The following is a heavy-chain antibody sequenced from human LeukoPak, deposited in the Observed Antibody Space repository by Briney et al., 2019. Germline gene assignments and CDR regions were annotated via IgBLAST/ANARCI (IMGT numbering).Heavy chain of an antibody. J-gene: IGHJ4*02. Sequence: KSSETLSLTCTVSGASISRYYWSWIRQPPGKALEWLGYISYSGSTNYNPSLKGRVTISADTSKNQVSLTLSSVTAGDTAVYYCARHPELYFLGYWGQGTLVTVSS. CDR1: GASISRYY. CDR2: ISYSGST. D-gene: IGHD3-10*01. V-gene: IGHV4-59*08. CDR3: ARHPELYFLGY.